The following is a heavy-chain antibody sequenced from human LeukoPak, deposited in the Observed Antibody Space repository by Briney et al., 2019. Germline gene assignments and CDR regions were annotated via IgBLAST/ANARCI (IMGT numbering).Heavy chain of an antibody. V-gene: IGHV4-61*01. CDR2: IYYSGST. J-gene: IGHJ4*02. CDR1: GGSISSGSYY. Sequence: SQTLSLTCTVSGGSISSGSYYWSWIRQPPGKGLEWIGYIYYSGSTNYNPSLKSRVTISVDTSKNQFSLKLSSVTAADTAVYYCARVASYALDYWGQGTLVTVSS. CDR3: ARVASYALDY. D-gene: IGHD2-2*01.